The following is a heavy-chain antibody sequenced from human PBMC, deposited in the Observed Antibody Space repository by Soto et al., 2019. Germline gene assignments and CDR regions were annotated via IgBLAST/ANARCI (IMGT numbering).Heavy chain of an antibody. D-gene: IGHD6-19*01. CDR1: GDSFSSNSAA. CDR3: TGQSVAGAIDY. J-gene: IGHJ4*02. CDR2: TYYRSKWYN. V-gene: IGHV6-1*01. Sequence: SQTRSLTCAISGDSFSSNSAAWHWIRQSPSRRLEWLARTYYRSKWYNGYSVSVKSRITIKPDTSKNQFSLQLHSVSPEDTAVYYCTGQSVAGAIDYWGQGTPVTVSS.